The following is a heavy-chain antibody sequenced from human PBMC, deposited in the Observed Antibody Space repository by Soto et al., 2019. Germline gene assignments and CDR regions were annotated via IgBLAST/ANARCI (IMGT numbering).Heavy chain of an antibody. D-gene: IGHD1-1*01. V-gene: IGHV1-8*01. J-gene: IGHJ6*02. CDR1: GYTFTSHD. Sequence: QVQLVQSGAEVRKPGASVKVSCKASGYTFTSHDINWVRQASGQGLEWMGWMNPDSGATGYAQKFQGRVTMTRHTSIRTSYKDQNSLRSEDTAVYYCARVGDPHNFDGLDVWGQGTTVTVSS. CDR3: ARVGDPHNFDGLDV. CDR2: MNPDSGAT.